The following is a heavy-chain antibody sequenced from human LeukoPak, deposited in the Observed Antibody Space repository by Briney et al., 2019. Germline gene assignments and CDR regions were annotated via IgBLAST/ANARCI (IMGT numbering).Heavy chain of an antibody. CDR3: ARESPFDGPAAPKGNAFDI. D-gene: IGHD2-2*01. CDR1: GYTFTSYG. J-gene: IGHJ3*02. CDR2: ISAYNGNT. Sequence: ASVKVSCKASGYTFTSYGISWVRQAPGQGLEWMGWISAYNGNTNYAQKLQGRVTMTTDTSTSTAYMELRSLRSDDTAVYYCARESPFDGPAAPKGNAFDIWGQGTMVTVSS. V-gene: IGHV1-18*01.